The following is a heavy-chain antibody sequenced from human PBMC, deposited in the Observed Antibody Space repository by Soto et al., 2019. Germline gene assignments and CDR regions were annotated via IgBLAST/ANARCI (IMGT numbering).Heavy chain of an antibody. CDR2: IYYSGST. J-gene: IGHJ4*02. Sequence: SETLCLSCTGSGGSIRSDDWSWIRQPPGKGLKWIGYIYYSGSTNYNPSLKSRVTRSVDTSKNQFSLKLSSVTASDTAVYYCARRWGPTFDFWGQGTLLTVS. D-gene: IGHD1-26*01. CDR3: ARRWGPTFDF. CDR1: GGSIRSDD. V-gene: IGHV4-59*01.